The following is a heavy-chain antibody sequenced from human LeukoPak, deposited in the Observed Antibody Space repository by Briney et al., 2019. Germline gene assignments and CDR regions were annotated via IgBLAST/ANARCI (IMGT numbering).Heavy chain of an antibody. J-gene: IGHJ6*02. D-gene: IGHD3-9*01. CDR3: ASPILRYFDWSDYGMDV. CDR1: GFTFSSYS. V-gene: IGHV3-21*01. CDR2: ISSSSSYI. Sequence: GGSLRLSCAASGFTFSSYSMNWVRQAPGKGLEWVSSISSSSSYIYYADSVKGRFTISRDNAKNSLYLQMNSLRAEDTAVYYCASPILRYFDWSDYGMDVWGQGTTVTVSS.